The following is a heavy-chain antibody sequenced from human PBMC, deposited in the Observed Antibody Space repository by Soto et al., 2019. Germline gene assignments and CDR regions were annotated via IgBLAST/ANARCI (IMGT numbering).Heavy chain of an antibody. CDR3: ARGIVVVPAARPCWFDP. CDR1: GFTFSSYS. J-gene: IGHJ5*02. Sequence: GGSLILSCAASGFTFSSYSMNWVRQAPGKGLEWVSSISSSSSYIYYADSVKGRFTISRDNAKNSLYLQMNSLRAEDTAVYYCARGIVVVPAARPCWFDPWGQGTLVTVSS. CDR2: ISSSSSYI. V-gene: IGHV3-21*01. D-gene: IGHD2-2*01.